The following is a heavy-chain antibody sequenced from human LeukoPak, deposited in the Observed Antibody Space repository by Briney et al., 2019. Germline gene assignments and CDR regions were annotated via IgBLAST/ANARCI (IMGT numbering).Heavy chain of an antibody. D-gene: IGHD3-10*01. CDR3: ASEPYGSGSFLGAFDI. CDR2: IYYSGST. V-gene: IGHV4-39*01. CDR1: DDSIRSSTYY. Sequence: SETLSLTCAVSDDSIRSSTYYWGWIRQPPGKGLEWIGSIYYSGSTYYNPSLKSRVAISIDTSKNQFSLKLSSVTAADTAVYYCASEPYGSGSFLGAFDIWGQGTMVTVSS. J-gene: IGHJ3*02.